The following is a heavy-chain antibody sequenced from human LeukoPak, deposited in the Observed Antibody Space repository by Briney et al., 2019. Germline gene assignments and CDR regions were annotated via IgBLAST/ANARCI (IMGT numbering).Heavy chain of an antibody. Sequence: SETLSLTCTVSGGSISSYYRSWIRQPPGKGLEWIGYIYYSGSTNYNPSLKSRVTISVDTSKNQFSLKLSSVTAADTAVYYCAREEENNWFDPWGQGTLVTVSS. V-gene: IGHV4-59*01. CDR3: AREEENNWFDP. J-gene: IGHJ5*02. CDR2: IYYSGST. CDR1: GGSISSYY.